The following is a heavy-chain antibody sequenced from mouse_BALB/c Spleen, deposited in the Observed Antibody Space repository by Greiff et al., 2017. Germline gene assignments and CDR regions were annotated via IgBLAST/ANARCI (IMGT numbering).Heavy chain of an antibody. Sequence: EVKLMESGGGLVKPGGSLKLSCAASGFTFSSYAMSWVRQTPEKRLEWVASISSGGSTYYPDSVKGRFTISRDNARNILYLQMSSLRSEDTAMYYCARGANCDYWGQGTTLTVSS. V-gene: IGHV5-6-5*01. CDR1: GFTFSSYA. CDR3: ARGANCDY. D-gene: IGHD1-1*01. CDR2: ISSGGST. J-gene: IGHJ2*01.